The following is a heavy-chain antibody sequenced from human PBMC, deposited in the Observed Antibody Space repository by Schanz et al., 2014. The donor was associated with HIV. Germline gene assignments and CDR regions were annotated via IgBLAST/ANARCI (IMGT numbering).Heavy chain of an antibody. CDR3: VQDPEMDAITGYFPY. Sequence: QVQLVESGGGVVQPGRSLRLSCAASGFTFSSYAMHWVRQAPGKGLEWVSVLYSGGRKYYADSVKGRFTISRDNSMNTLFLQMNSLRAEDTAVYYCVQDPEMDAITGYFPYWGQGTLVTVSS. CDR1: GFTFSSYA. V-gene: IGHV3-NL1*01. D-gene: IGHD3-16*01. CDR2: LYSGGRK. J-gene: IGHJ4*02.